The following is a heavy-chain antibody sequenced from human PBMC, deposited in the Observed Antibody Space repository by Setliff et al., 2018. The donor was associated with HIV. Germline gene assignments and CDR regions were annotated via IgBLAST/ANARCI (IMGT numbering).Heavy chain of an antibody. V-gene: IGHV4-39*07. J-gene: IGHJ1*01. D-gene: IGHD2-15*01. CDR3: AGDGRQDRNRWYVTHQYFKY. Sequence: SETLSLTCTVSGGSSSTSDYYWGWIRQPPGKGLEWIGYIFYNGNTYYNPSLKSRVTISVDTSKKQFSLRLSSVTAADTAVYYCAGDGRQDRNRWYVTHQYFKYWGQGTLVTVSS. CDR1: GGSSSTSDYY. CDR2: IFYNGNT.